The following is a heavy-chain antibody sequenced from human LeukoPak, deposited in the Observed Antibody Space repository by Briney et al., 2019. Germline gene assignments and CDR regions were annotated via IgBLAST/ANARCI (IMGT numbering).Heavy chain of an antibody. V-gene: IGHV3-7*04. J-gene: IGHJ4*02. Sequence: GGSLRLSCAASGFTFSNYWMSWVRQAPGKGLEFMANIKDAGSEKYYVDSVKGRLTISRDNDKNLVHLQMNSLRAEDTAVYYCARGGGMRSWYDFDYWGQGTLVTVSS. CDR2: IKDAGSEK. CDR3: ARGGGMRSWYDFDY. D-gene: IGHD6-13*01. CDR1: GFTFSNYW.